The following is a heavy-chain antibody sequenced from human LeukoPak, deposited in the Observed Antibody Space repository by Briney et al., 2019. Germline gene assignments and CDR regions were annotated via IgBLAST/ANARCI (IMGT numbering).Heavy chain of an antibody. CDR3: ATSKYSGSY. V-gene: IGHV3-11*01. CDR1: GFTFTDYY. J-gene: IGHJ4*02. D-gene: IGHD1-26*01. Sequence: GGSLTLSCAASGFTFTDYYMSWIRQAPGKGLEWISYISPTGSRIYYTDSVKGRFTISRDNAKKSLILQMNSLRAEDTAVYYCATSKYSGSYWGQGTLVTVSS. CDR2: ISPTGSRI.